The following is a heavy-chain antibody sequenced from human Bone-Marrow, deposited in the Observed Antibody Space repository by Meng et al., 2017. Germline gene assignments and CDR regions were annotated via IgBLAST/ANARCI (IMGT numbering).Heavy chain of an antibody. CDR3: VRSSGWVRTGFDP. D-gene: IGHD6-19*01. CDR1: GGSISTSGYY. CDR2: IGHSGIT. J-gene: IGHJ5*02. V-gene: IGHV4-39*01. Sequence: QPQLQESGPGLVKPSEALSLTCSCAGGSISTSGYYWGWIRQPPGKGLEWIGSIGHSGITYYTPSLKSRVTVSIDTSKSQFSLKLTSVTAADTAVYYCVRSSGWVRTGFDPWGQGTLVTVSS.